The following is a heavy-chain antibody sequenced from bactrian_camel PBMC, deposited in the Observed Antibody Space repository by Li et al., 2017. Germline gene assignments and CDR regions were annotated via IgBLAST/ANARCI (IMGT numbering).Heavy chain of an antibody. CDR2: ICTPNGAT. D-gene: IGHD6*01. J-gene: IGHJ6*01. CDR1: GDTFPSHC. CDR3: AGKTHFRAAAGPWDDFGF. Sequence: QLVESGGDSVQPGGSLTLSCVNSGDTFPSHCMGWFRQAPGKEREGVARICTPNGATIYADSVKGRFTISQDSAKKTVLLQMNDVKTEDTAIYYCAGKTHFRAAAGPWDDFGFWALGTQVTVS. V-gene: IGHV3S65*01.